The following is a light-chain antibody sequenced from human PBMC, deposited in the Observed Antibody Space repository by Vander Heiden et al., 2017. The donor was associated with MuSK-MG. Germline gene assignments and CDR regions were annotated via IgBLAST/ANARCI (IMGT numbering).Light chain of an antibody. CDR1: QSLSSW. Sequence: DIQMTQSPSTLSASVGDRVTITCRASQSLSSWLAWYQPRPGKAPKLLIYKASSLRSGVPSRFSGSGSGTEFTLTISSRQPDDFATYYCQQYNDYSPGTFGQGTKVXIK. V-gene: IGKV1-5*03. J-gene: IGKJ1*01. CDR3: QQYNDYSPGT. CDR2: KAS.